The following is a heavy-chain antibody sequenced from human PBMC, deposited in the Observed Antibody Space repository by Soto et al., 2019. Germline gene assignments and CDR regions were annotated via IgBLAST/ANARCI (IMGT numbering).Heavy chain of an antibody. D-gene: IGHD3-10*01. J-gene: IGHJ4*02. CDR3: ARRTVNIRTVCCGLITRCFDY. CDR2: IYYSGST. Sequence: SETLSLTCAVSGDSMSRSAYYWGWIRQPPGKGLEGIGSIYYSGSTYYNPSLQSRVAISVDTSKNQFSLKLKSVTAAYTAIYYCARRTVNIRTVCCGLITRCFDYWGQGALVTVSS. CDR1: GDSMSRSAYY. V-gene: IGHV4-39*01.